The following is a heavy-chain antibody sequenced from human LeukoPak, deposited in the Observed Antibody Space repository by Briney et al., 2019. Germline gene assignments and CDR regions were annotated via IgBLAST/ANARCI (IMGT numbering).Heavy chain of an antibody. CDR2: IICSGGST. D-gene: IGHD3-10*01. CDR1: EFTFSGYA. V-gene: IGHV3-23*01. Sequence: GGSLTLSCVASEFTFSGYAMSGGRQVPGRGLEGVIVIICSGGSTYYAASVKGRFTISRDNSKNTLYLQINSLRAEDTAVYYCAKDRQGFGFGEQLDYYYMDVWGKGTTVTVS. CDR3: AKDRQGFGFGEQLDYYYMDV. J-gene: IGHJ6*03.